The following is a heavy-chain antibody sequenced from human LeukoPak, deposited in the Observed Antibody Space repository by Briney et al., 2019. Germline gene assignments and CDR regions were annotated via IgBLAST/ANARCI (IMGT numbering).Heavy chain of an antibody. CDR1: GDSISGSDYY. CDR2: IWYSGSA. Sequence: PSETLSLTCTVSGDSISGSDYYWGWMRPPPGKGLEWIANIWYSGSAYYNPSLQSRVTITVDTSKNQFSLNVKSVTAGDSAVYYCLRHAGGIILTWGQGTRVAVSA. CDR3: LRHAGGIILT. D-gene: IGHD1-1*01. J-gene: IGHJ5*02. V-gene: IGHV4-39*01.